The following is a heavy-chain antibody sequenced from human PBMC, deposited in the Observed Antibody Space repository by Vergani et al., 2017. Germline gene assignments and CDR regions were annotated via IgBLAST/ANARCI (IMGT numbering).Heavy chain of an antibody. CDR1: GYPISSGYY. D-gene: IGHD3-10*01. CDR2: IYHSGST. Sequence: QVQLQESGPGLVKPSETLSLTCAVSGYPISSGYYWGWLRQPPGKGLEWIGSIYHSGSTYYNPSLKSRVTISVDTSKNQFSLKLSSVTAADTAVYYCARSMITMVRGVITLRGPFDYWGQGTLVTVSS. CDR3: ARSMITMVRGVITLRGPFDY. J-gene: IGHJ4*02. V-gene: IGHV4-38-2*01.